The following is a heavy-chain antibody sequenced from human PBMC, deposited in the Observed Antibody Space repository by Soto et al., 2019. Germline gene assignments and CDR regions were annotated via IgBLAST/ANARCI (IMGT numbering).Heavy chain of an antibody. CDR3: ARDLAPYSSSWYPAFDI. D-gene: IGHD6-13*01. Sequence: VQLVESGGGLVQPGGSLRLSCAASGFTFSSYWMSWVRQAPGKGLEWVANIKQDGSEKYYVDSVKGRFTISRDNAKNSLYLQMNSLRAEDTAVYYCARDLAPYSSSWYPAFDIWGQGTMVTVSS. CDR2: IKQDGSEK. CDR1: GFTFSSYW. V-gene: IGHV3-7*03. J-gene: IGHJ3*02.